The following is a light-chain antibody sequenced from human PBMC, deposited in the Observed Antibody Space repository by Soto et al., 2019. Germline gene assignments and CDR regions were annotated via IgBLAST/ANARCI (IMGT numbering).Light chain of an antibody. CDR2: DAA. Sequence: DIQMTQSPYSLSAAVGDRVTIACRTSQNINTYLNWYQQKPGKAPKLQIFDAANLQSGVPSRFRGGGSRTDFTLTITSLQPEDFATYYCQQTSSAPFTFGPGTKVDIK. CDR3: QQTSSAPFT. CDR1: QNINTY. J-gene: IGKJ3*01. V-gene: IGKV1-39*01.